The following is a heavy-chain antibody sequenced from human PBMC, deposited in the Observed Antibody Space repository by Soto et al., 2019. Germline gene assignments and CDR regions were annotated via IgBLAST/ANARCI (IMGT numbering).Heavy chain of an antibody. CDR2: ISAYNGNT. J-gene: IGHJ3*02. CDR3: AGSGPLWFGELSGQVDAFDI. CDR1: GYTFTSYG. Sequence: ASVKVSCKASGYTFTSYGISWVRQAPGRGLEWMGWISAYNGNTNYAQKLQGRVTMTTDTSTSTAYMELRSLRSDDTAVYYCAGSGPLWFGELSGQVDAFDIWGQGTMVTVSS. D-gene: IGHD3-10*01. V-gene: IGHV1-18*01.